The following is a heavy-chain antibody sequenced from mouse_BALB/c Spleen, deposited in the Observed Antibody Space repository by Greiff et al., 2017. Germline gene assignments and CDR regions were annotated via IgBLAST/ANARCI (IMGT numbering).Heavy chain of an antibody. CDR3: ARVSTGDAMDY. D-gene: IGHD4-1*01. Sequence: QVQLQQPGAELVKPGASVKLSCKASGYTFTSYWMHWVKQRPGQGLEWIGEINPSNGRTNYNEKFKSKATLTVDKSSSTAYMELSSLTSEDSAVYYCARVSTGDAMDYWGQGTSVTVSS. J-gene: IGHJ4*01. V-gene: IGHV1S81*02. CDR2: INPSNGRT. CDR1: GYTFTSYW.